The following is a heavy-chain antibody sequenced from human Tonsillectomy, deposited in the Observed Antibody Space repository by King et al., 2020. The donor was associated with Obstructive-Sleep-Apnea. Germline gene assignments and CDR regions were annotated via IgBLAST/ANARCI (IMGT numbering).Heavy chain of an antibody. CDR3: ASLTGGGDDQFDI. J-gene: IGHJ4*02. CDR2: IVPIFCTI. V-gene: IGHV1-69*01. Sequence: QLVQSGGAGKKPGSLGKVSCNASGGTLSNFPYNLVRQAPGKGLVWMGGIVPIFCTIIYAQKFQGRVTITGDESSSAVCMELSSLRSEDSAVYYCASLTGGGDDQFDIWGQGSLVTVSS. CDR1: GGTLSNFP. D-gene: IGHD7-27*01.